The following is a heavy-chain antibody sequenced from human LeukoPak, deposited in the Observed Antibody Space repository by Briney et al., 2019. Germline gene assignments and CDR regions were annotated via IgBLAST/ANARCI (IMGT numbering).Heavy chain of an antibody. D-gene: IGHD2-21*02. CDR3: ATDGASCGGDCYSDY. CDR2: IYITGST. Sequence: GGSLRLSCAASGFTPSSNYMHWVRQAPGKGLEWVSVIYITGSTFYADSVKGRFTISRDNTKNTLYLQMQSLRAEDTAVYYCATDGASCGGDCYSDYWGQGTLVTVSS. V-gene: IGHV3-53*01. CDR1: GFTPSSNY. J-gene: IGHJ4*02.